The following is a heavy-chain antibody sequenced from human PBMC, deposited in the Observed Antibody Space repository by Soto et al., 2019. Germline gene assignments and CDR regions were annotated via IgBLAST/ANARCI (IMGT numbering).Heavy chain of an antibody. CDR2: IRGSGGST. D-gene: IGHD2-2*01. Sequence: EVQLLESGGGLVQPGGSLRLSCAASGFTFSSYAMNWVRQAPGKGREWVSTIRGSGGSTYYADSVKGRFTISRDTSKNAHSLQMNSLRAEDTAVYYCVKDPWDIVLVHAAAIQHWGQGTLVTVSS. V-gene: IGHV3-23*01. J-gene: IGHJ1*01. CDR3: VKDPWDIVLVHAAAIQH. CDR1: GFTFSSYA.